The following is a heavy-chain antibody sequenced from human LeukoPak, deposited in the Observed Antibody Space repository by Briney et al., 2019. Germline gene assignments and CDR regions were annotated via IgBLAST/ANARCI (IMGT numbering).Heavy chain of an antibody. Sequence: SETLSLTCTVSGGSISSSSYYWGWIRQPPGKGLEWIGSIYYSGSTYYNPSLKSRVTISVDTSKNQFSPKLSSVTAADTAVYYCASLYYYDSSGYYAWHYWGQGTLVTVSS. V-gene: IGHV4-39*01. CDR1: GGSISSSSYY. CDR2: IYYSGST. J-gene: IGHJ4*02. CDR3: ASLYYYDSSGYYAWHY. D-gene: IGHD3-22*01.